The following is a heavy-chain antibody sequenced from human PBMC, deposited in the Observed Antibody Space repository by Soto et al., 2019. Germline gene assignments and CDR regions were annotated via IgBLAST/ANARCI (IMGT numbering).Heavy chain of an antibody. J-gene: IGHJ4*02. V-gene: IGHV3-21*06. Sequence: GGSLRLSCAASGVTFTRYSMNWGRQAPGKGLEWVSSISSTTNYIYYGDSMKGRFTISRDNAKNSLYLEMNSLRAEDTAVYYCARESEDLTSNFDYWGQGTLVTVSS. CDR1: GVTFTRYS. CDR3: ARESEDLTSNFDY. CDR2: ISSTTNYI.